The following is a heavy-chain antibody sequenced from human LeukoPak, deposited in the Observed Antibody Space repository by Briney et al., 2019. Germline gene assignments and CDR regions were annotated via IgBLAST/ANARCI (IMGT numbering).Heavy chain of an antibody. J-gene: IGHJ4*02. CDR3: ARSGGDTAPLDY. CDR1: GGTFSSYA. CDR2: IIPIFGTA. D-gene: IGHD5-18*01. Sequence: GASVKVSCKASGGTFSSYAISWVRQAPGQGLEWMGGIIPIFGTANYAQKFQGRVTITADESTSTAYMELSSLRSEDTAVYYCARSGGDTAPLDYWGQGTLVTVSS. V-gene: IGHV1-69*13.